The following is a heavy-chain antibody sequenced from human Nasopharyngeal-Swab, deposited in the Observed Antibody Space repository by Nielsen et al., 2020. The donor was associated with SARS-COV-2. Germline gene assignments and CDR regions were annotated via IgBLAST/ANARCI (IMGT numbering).Heavy chain of an antibody. D-gene: IGHD6-13*01. V-gene: IGHV3-53*01. CDR3: ARDLTAAGGYQCYGMDV. CDR2: IYSGGST. CDR1: GFTVSSNY. Sequence: GESLKISCAASGFTVSSNYMSWVRQAPGKGLEWVSVIYSGGSTYYADSVKGRFTISRDNSKNTLYLQMNSLRAEDTAVYYCARDLTAAGGYQCYGMDVWGQGTTVTVSS. J-gene: IGHJ6*02.